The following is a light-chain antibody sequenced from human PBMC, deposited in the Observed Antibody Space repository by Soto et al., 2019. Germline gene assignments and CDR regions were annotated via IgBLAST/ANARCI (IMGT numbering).Light chain of an antibody. CDR1: SSDVGAYKY. V-gene: IGLV2-8*01. CDR2: EVS. Sequence: QSALTQPPSASGCPGQSVTISCTGTSSDVGAYKYVSWYQQHPGKAPKLMIFEVSKRPSGVPDRFSGSKSGNTASLTVSGLQAEDEADYYCSSYAASTLYVFGTGTKVTVL. CDR3: SSYAASTLYV. J-gene: IGLJ1*01.